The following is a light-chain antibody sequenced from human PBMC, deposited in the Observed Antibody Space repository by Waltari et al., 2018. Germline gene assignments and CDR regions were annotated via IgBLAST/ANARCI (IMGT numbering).Light chain of an antibody. CDR3: MQSLQTPLT. J-gene: IGKJ4*01. V-gene: IGKV2-28*01. Sequence: IVMTQSPLSLPVTPGEPASISCRSSQSLLHSNGYNYLDWYLQKPGQSPQLLIYLGSNRASGVPDRFSGGGSGTDFTLIISRVEAEDVGIYYCMQSLQTPLTFGGGTKVEIK. CDR2: LGS. CDR1: QSLLHSNGYNY.